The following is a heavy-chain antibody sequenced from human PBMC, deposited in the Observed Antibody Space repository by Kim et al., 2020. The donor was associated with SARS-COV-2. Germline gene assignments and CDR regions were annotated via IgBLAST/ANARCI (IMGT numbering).Heavy chain of an antibody. D-gene: IGHD6-19*01. CDR1: GFSLSTSGMC. J-gene: IGHJ4*02. Sequence: SGPTLVNPTQTLTLTCTFSGFSLSTSGMCVSWIRQPPGKALEWLALIDWDDDKYYSTSLKTRLTISKDTSKNQVVLTMTNMDPVDTATYYCARHTWYSSGWYSSYYFDYWGQGTLVTVSS. CDR3: ARHTWYSSGWYSSYYFDY. CDR2: IDWDDDK. V-gene: IGHV2-70*01.